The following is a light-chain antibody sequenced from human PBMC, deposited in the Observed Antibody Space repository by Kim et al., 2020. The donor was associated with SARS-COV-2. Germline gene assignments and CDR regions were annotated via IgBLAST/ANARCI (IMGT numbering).Light chain of an antibody. J-gene: IGLJ3*02. CDR3: QSYDSSLSGSV. CDR1: SSNIGAGYD. V-gene: IGLV1-40*01. CDR2: GNS. Sequence: QSVLTQPPSVSGAPGQRVTISCTGSSSNIGAGYDVYWYQQLPGTAPKLLIYGNSNRPSGVPDRFSGSKSGTSASLAITGLQAEEEADYYCQSYDSSLSGSVFGGGTKLTVL.